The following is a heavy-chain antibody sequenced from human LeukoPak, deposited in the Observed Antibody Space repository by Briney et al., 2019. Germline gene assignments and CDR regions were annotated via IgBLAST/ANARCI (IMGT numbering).Heavy chain of an antibody. J-gene: IGHJ4*02. Sequence: SETLSLTCAVYGGSFSGYYWSWIRQPPGKGLEWIGEINHSGSTNYNPSLKSRVTISVDTSKNQFSLKLSSVTAADTAVYYCARGRVRYGIAARRFDYWGQGTLVTVSS. CDR2: INHSGST. D-gene: IGHD6-6*01. V-gene: IGHV4-34*01. CDR3: ARGRVRYGIAARRFDY. CDR1: GGSFSGYY.